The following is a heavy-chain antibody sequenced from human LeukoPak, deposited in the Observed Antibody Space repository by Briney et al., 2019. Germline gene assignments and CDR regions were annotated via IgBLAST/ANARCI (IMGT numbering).Heavy chain of an antibody. J-gene: IGHJ5*02. V-gene: IGHV3-21*01. CDR3: AREGDYGDYIQWFDP. Sequence: GGSLRLSCAASGFTFSSYSMNWVRQAPGQGLEWVSSISSSSSYIYYADSVKGRFTISRDNAKNSLYLQMNSLRAEDTAVYYCAREGDYGDYIQWFDPWGQGTLVTVSS. D-gene: IGHD4-17*01. CDR2: ISSSSSYI. CDR1: GFTFSSYS.